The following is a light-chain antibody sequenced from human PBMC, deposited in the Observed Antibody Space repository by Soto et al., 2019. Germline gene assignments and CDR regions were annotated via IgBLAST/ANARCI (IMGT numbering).Light chain of an antibody. CDR1: QGISTW. Sequence: DIHMTQSPYTLSASVGHIFTITCRASQGISTWLDWYQQKPGPAPKLLIYDASSLESGVPSRFRGSGYGTELTITISSMKHDDYETYYCQQYSSYSRTFGHGTKVDIK. CDR3: QQYSSYSRT. CDR2: DAS. J-gene: IGKJ1*01. V-gene: IGKV1-5*01.